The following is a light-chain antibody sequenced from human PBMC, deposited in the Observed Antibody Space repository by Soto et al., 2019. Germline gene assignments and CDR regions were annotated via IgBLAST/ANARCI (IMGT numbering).Light chain of an antibody. CDR1: QTISGTY. J-gene: IGKJ1*01. V-gene: IGKV3-20*01. Sequence: EIVLTQAPGTLSLSPGERDTLSCRASQTISGTYLAWYQQKPGQAPRLLIYSSSSRAAGVSDRFSGSGSGTDFSLTISRLEPEDFAMYYCQQYGRSPTWTFGQGTKVEVK. CDR2: SSS. CDR3: QQYGRSPTWT.